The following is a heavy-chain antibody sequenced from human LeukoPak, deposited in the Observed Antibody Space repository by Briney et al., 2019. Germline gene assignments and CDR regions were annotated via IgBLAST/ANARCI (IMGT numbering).Heavy chain of an antibody. D-gene: IGHD3-9*01. CDR2: IYYSGST. Sequence: SQTLSLTCTVSGGSISSGDYYWSWLRQPPGRGLEWIGYIYYSGSTYYNPSLKSRVTISVDTSKNQFSLKLSSVTAADTAVYYCARGELRYFDWLDDYYYYGMDVWGQGTTVTVSS. J-gene: IGHJ6*02. CDR1: GGSISSGDYY. V-gene: IGHV4-30-4*01. CDR3: ARGELRYFDWLDDYYYYGMDV.